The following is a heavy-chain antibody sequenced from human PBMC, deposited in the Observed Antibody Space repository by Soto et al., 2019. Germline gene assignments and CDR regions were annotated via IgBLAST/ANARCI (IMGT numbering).Heavy chain of an antibody. CDR1: GYTFTSYG. D-gene: IGHD3-3*01. J-gene: IGHJ4*02. V-gene: IGHV1-18*01. Sequence: QVQLVQSGAEVKKPGASVKVSCKASGYTFTSYGISWVRQAPVQGLEWMGWISAYNGNTNYAQKLQGRVTMTTDTTTSTAYMELRSLRSDDTAVYYCARNVRSLEWLSATQGVFDYWGQGTLVTVSS. CDR3: ARNVRSLEWLSATQGVFDY. CDR2: ISAYNGNT.